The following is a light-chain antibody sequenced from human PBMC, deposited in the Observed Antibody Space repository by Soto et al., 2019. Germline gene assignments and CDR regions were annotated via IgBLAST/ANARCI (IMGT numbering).Light chain of an antibody. CDR1: XSXXXR. CDR3: HTYNSYSLHT. CDR2: DAS. Sequence: DIQMTQSPSXLSASVGDXXTXXXRASXSXXXRLAWYQQKPGKAPKLLIYDASSLESGVPSRFSGRGSGTEFTLTISSLQPDDCATYYCHTYNSYSLHTFGQGTKLEIK. V-gene: IGKV1-5*01. J-gene: IGKJ2*01.